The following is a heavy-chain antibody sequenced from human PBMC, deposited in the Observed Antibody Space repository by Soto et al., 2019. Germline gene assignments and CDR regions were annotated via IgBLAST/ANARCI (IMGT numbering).Heavy chain of an antibody. Sequence: EVQLVESGGGLVKSGRSLRLSCTGSGFMFGDYVMSWFRQAPGKGLEWVGFMRRKAYGATTEYAASVKGRFTISRDDSKSIAYLQMNSLKTEDTGVYYCTRDYYEGSGYYSFDYWGQGTLVTVSS. J-gene: IGHJ4*02. V-gene: IGHV3-49*05. CDR3: TRDYYEGSGYYSFDY. D-gene: IGHD3-22*01. CDR2: MRRKAYGATT. CDR1: GFMFGDYV.